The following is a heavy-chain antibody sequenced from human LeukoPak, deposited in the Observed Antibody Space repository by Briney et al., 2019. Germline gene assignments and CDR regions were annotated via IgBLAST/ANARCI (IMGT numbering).Heavy chain of an antibody. D-gene: IGHD3-22*01. Sequence: SETLSLTCTVSGGSISSSYYYWGWIRQPPGKGLEWIGQINHSGSTNYNPSLKSRVTISVDTSKNQFSLKLSSVTAADTAVYYCARGRWGYYYDSSGPSSYYFDYWGQGTLVTVSS. CDR3: ARGRWGYYYDSSGPSSYYFDY. V-gene: IGHV4-39*07. CDR1: GGSISSSYYY. CDR2: INHSGST. J-gene: IGHJ4*02.